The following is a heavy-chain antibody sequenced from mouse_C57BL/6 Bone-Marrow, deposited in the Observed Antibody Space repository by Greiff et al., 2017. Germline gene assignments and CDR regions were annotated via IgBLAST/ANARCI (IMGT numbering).Heavy chain of an antibody. V-gene: IGHV1-5*01. Sequence: EVQLQQSGTVLARPGASVKMSCKTSGYTFTSYWMHWVKQRPGQGLEWIGAIYPGNSDTSYNQKFKGKAKLTAVTSASTAYMELSSLTNEDSAVYYCSPYNYDDGDYWGQGTTLTVSS. D-gene: IGHD2-12*01. CDR3: SPYNYDDGDY. CDR2: IYPGNSDT. CDR1: GYTFTSYW. J-gene: IGHJ2*01.